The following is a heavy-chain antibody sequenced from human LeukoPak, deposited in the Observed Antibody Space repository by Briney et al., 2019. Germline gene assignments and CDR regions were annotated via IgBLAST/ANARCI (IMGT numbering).Heavy chain of an antibody. CDR1: GFTFSSYA. D-gene: IGHD3-22*01. J-gene: IGHJ4*02. CDR2: ISYDGSNK. Sequence: GRSLRLSCAASGFTFSSYAMHWVGQAPGKGLEWVALISYDGSNKYYADSVKGRFTISRDNSKNTLYLQMSSLRPEDTAVYYCARPTYYYDSSGYPYDYWGQGTLVTVSS. V-gene: IGHV3-30-3*01. CDR3: ARPTYYYDSSGYPYDY.